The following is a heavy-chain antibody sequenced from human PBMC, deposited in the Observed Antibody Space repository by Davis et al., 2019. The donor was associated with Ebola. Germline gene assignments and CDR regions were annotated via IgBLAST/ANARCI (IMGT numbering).Heavy chain of an antibody. Sequence: ASVKVSCKASGYTFSGYNIHWVRQAPGQGLEWMGIMDPSNGGTIYAQKFLGRVTMTSDTSTSTVYMELSSFRSEDTAVYYCARGFEWLSDGFDIWGQGTMVTVSS. V-gene: IGHV1-46*01. CDR2: MDPSNGGT. J-gene: IGHJ3*02. D-gene: IGHD6-19*01. CDR3: ARGFEWLSDGFDI. CDR1: GYTFSGYN.